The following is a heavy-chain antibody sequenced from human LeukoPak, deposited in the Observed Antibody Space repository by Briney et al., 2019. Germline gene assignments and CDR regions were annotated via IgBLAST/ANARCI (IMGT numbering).Heavy chain of an antibody. D-gene: IGHD4-17*01. CDR2: ISYDGSNK. CDR1: GFTFSSYA. Sequence: GGSLRPSCAASGFTFSSYAMHWVRQAPGKGLEWVAVISYDGSNKYYADSVKGRFTISRDNSKNTLYLQMNSLRAEDTAVYYCARDPHDYGDYEAGGGAFDIWGQGTMVTVSS. V-gene: IGHV3-30-3*01. CDR3: ARDPHDYGDYEAGGGAFDI. J-gene: IGHJ3*02.